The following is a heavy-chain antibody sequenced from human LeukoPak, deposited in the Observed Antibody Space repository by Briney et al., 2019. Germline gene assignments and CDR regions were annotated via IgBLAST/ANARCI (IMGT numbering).Heavy chain of an antibody. V-gene: IGHV4-59*01. CDR2: IYYTESI. CDR1: GGSISSYY. Sequence: SETLSLTCTVSGGSISSYYWSWIRQPPGKGLEWIGYIYYTESITDNPSLQSRVTISLDTSKNQFSLKLRSVTAADTAVYYCARGRDHPDYWGQGTLVTVSS. J-gene: IGHJ4*02. D-gene: IGHD2-21*02. CDR3: ARGRDHPDY.